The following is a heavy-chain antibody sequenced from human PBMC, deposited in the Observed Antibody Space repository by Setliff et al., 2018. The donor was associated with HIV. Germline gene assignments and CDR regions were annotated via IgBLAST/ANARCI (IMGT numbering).Heavy chain of an antibody. V-gene: IGHV3-72*01. Sequence: LSLTCTVSGYSISSDYYMDWVRQAPGKGLEWVGRTRNKANGYITEYGASVQGRFTISRDNSKDSLSLQMNNLKAEDTAVYYCVRAAAGLDIWSQGIRVTVSS. CDR2: TRNKANGYIT. CDR3: VRAAAGLDI. J-gene: IGHJ4*02. CDR1: GYSISSDYY.